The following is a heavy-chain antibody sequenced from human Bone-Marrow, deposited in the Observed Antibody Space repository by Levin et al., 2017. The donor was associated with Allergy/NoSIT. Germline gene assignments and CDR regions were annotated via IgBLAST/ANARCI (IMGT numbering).Heavy chain of an antibody. J-gene: IGHJ2*01. Sequence: PGESLKISCRASGFTFNTYDINWVRQATGQGLEWLGWVSPHTGQTEYAQNFQGRVTMTRNTSITTAYMELRGLTYEDTAVYYCARATKVTSRYFDLWGRGTLVIVSS. V-gene: IGHV1-8*01. CDR3: ARATKVTSRYFDL. D-gene: IGHD4-17*01. CDR1: GFTFNTYD. CDR2: VSPHTGQT.